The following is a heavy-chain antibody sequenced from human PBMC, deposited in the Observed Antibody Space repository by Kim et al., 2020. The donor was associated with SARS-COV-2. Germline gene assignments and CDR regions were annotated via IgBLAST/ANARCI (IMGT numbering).Heavy chain of an antibody. CDR3: AKGSEVLRFLEWLY. Sequence: GGSLRLSCAASGFTFSSYAMSWVRQAPGKGLEWVSAISGSGGSTYYADSVKGRFTISRDNSKNTLYLQMNSLRAEDTAVYYCAKGSEVLRFLEWLYWGQGTLVTVSS. CDR2: ISGSGGST. V-gene: IGHV3-23*01. CDR1: GFTFSSYA. J-gene: IGHJ4*02. D-gene: IGHD3-3*01.